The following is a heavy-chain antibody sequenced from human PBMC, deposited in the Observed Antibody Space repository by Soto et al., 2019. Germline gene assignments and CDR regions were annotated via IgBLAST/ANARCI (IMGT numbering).Heavy chain of an antibody. J-gene: IGHJ4*02. CDR1: GGTFSSYA. V-gene: IGHV1-69*13. D-gene: IGHD3-3*01. CDR2: IIPIFGTA. CDR3: ARDSSGLWSGKLQNDY. Sequence: SVKVSCKASGGTFSSYAISWVRQAPGQGLEWMGGIIPIFGTANYAQKFQGRVTITADESTSTASMELSSLRSEDTAVYYCARDSSGLWSGKLQNDYWGQGTLVTVSS.